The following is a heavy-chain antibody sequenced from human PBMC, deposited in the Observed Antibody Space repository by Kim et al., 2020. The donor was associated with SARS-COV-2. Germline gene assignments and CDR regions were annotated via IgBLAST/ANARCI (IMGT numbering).Heavy chain of an antibody. CDR3: ARDLSGADDY. CDR2: T. D-gene: IGHD3-10*01. V-gene: IGHV3-74*01. Sequence: TNSADSVKGRCTISRDNAENPLYLQMNSLTAEDTAIYYCARDLSGADDYWGQGTLVTVSS. J-gene: IGHJ4*02.